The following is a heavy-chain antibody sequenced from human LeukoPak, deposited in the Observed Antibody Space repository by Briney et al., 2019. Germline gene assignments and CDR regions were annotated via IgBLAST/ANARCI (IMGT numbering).Heavy chain of an antibody. CDR1: GFTFSDYH. D-gene: IGHD4-17*01. CDR3: ARDRTSTVWYFDL. V-gene: IGHV3-11*01. J-gene: IGHJ2*01. CDR2: ISTSGSTT. Sequence: GGSLRLSRAASGFTFSDYHMSWIRQAPGKGLEWVSYISTSGSTTDYADSVKGRFTISRDNAKNSLYLQMNSLRAEDTAVYYCARDRTSTVWYFDLWGRGTQVTVSS.